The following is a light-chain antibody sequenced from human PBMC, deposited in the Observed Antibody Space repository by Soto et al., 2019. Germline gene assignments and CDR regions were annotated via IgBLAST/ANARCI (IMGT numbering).Light chain of an antibody. CDR2: GVI. CDR1: SNDVGGYNY. V-gene: IGLV2-14*01. CDR3: SSYTSSNTVV. J-gene: IGLJ2*01. Sequence: QSALTQPASVSRSPGQSVTISCTGTSNDVGGYNYVSWYQQYPGKAPKLIIYGVINRPSGLSNRFSASKSGNTASLTISGLQAEDEADYYCSSYTSSNTVVFGGGTKLTVL.